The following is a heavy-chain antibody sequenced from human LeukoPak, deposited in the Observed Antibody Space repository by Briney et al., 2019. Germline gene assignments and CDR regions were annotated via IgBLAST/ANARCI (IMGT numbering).Heavy chain of an antibody. Sequence: GGSLRLSCAASGFTFSSYEMNWVRQAPGKGLEWVSYISNSGSTMYYADSVKGRFTISRDNSKNMLYLQLNSLRAEDTAVYYCAKGDPPTYYDILTGQDYWGQGTLVTVSS. J-gene: IGHJ4*02. CDR3: AKGDPPTYYDILTGQDY. CDR2: ISNSGSTM. CDR1: GFTFSSYE. D-gene: IGHD3-9*01. V-gene: IGHV3-48*03.